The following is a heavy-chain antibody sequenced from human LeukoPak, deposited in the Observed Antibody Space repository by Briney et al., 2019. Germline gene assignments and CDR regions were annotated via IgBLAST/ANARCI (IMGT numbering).Heavy chain of an antibody. Sequence: GGSLRLSCAASGFTFSSYWMSWVRQAPGQGLDWVAKINQDGRDQHFVDSVKGRFTISRDNAKKLLFLQMDSLGAEDTAVYYCTGGALDYWGPGTLVTVSS. CDR3: TGGALDY. CDR1: GFTFSSYW. CDR2: INQDGRDQ. V-gene: IGHV3-7*04. J-gene: IGHJ4*02.